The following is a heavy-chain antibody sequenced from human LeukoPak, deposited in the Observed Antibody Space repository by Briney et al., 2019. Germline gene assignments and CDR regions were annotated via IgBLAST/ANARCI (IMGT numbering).Heavy chain of an antibody. V-gene: IGHV4-38-2*01. CDR1: GYSISSGYY. J-gene: IGHJ2*01. CDR3: ASFIAAAGDWYFDL. D-gene: IGHD6-13*01. Sequence: SETLSLTCAVSGYSISSGYYWGWIRQPPGKGLEWIGSIYHSGSTYYNPSLKSRVTISVDTSKNQFSLKLSSVTAADTAVYYCASFIAAAGDWYFDLWGRGTLVTVSS. CDR2: IYHSGST.